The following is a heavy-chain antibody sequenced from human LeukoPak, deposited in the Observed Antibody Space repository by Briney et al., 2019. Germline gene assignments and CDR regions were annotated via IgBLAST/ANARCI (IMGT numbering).Heavy chain of an antibody. Sequence: GGSPRLSCAASGFDLSTYEMNWVRQAPGKGLEWIADITISGHTKNYADSVKGRFTISRDNARTSLYLQMNSLRVEDTGVYYCARGDPHADLWGQGTLVTDSS. V-gene: IGHV3-48*03. CDR1: GFDLSTYE. CDR3: ARGDPHADL. CDR2: ITISGHTK. J-gene: IGHJ5*02.